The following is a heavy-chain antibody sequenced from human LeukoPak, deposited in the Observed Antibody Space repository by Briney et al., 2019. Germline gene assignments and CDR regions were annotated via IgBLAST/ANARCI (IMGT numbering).Heavy chain of an antibody. D-gene: IGHD6-19*01. J-gene: IGHJ6*03. CDR1: GGTFSSHA. CDR2: IIPIFGTA. Sequence: SVKVSCKASGGTFSSHAISWVRRAPGQGLEWMGGIIPIFGTANYAQKFQGRVTITADESTSTAYMELSSLRSEDTAVYYCARESIAVAQGYMDVWGKGTTVTVSS. CDR3: ARESIAVAQGYMDV. V-gene: IGHV1-69*13.